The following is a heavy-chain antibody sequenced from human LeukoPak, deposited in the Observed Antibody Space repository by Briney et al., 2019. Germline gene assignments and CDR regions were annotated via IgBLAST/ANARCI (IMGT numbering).Heavy chain of an antibody. Sequence: SETLSLTCAVYGGSFSGYYWSWIRQPPGKGLEWIGDINHSGSTNYNPSLKSRVTISVDTSKNQFSLKLSSVTAADTAVYYCARGLHTPHYYYYYGMDVWGQGTTVTVSS. CDR1: GGSFSGYY. D-gene: IGHD2-2*02. CDR3: ARGLHTPHYYYYYGMDV. CDR2: INHSGST. J-gene: IGHJ6*02. V-gene: IGHV4-34*01.